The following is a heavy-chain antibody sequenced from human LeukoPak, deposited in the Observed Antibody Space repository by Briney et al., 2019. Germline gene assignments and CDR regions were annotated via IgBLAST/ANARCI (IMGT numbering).Heavy chain of an antibody. CDR2: INPNSGGT. CDR3: ASSGYCSSTSCYSGFDP. Sequence: ASVKVSCKASGYTFTGYYMRWVRQAPGQGLEWMGWINPNSGGTNYAQKFQGRVTMTRDTSISTAYMELSRLRSDDTAVYYCASSGYCSSTSCYSGFDPWGQGTLVTVSS. D-gene: IGHD2-2*01. V-gene: IGHV1-2*02. CDR1: GYTFTGYY. J-gene: IGHJ5*02.